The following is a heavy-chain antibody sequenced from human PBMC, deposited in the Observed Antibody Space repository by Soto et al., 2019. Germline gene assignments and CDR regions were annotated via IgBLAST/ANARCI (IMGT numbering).Heavy chain of an antibody. V-gene: IGHV4-39*01. D-gene: IGHD2-21*01. J-gene: IGHJ4*02. CDR2: IYYLGNT. CDR3: ARFVVIDTLHADYAG. CDR1: GDSITNNNFY. Sequence: XETLSLTCTFSGDSITNNNFYCGWLRQPPGKGLDWIGNIYYLGNTFYNPSLRSRVTISADTSKNQFSLNLSSVTAADTAVYYCARFVVIDTLHADYAGRGQETLITVXS.